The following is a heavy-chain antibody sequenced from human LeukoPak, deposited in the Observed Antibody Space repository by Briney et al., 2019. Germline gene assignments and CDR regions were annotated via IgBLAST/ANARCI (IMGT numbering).Heavy chain of an antibody. J-gene: IGHJ5*02. D-gene: IGHD3-10*01. V-gene: IGHV3-30*01. Sequence: GGSLRLSCVVSGFTFSTYGRFAMHWLRQAPGKGLEWVAVLSYDGSEKKYADSVKGRFTISRDNSKNIVYLEMNSLRVEDTAVYYCARDRDGSGSYFTYWFDPWGQGTLVTVSS. CDR2: LSYDGSEK. CDR1: GFTFSTYGRFA. CDR3: ARDRDGSGSYFTYWFDP.